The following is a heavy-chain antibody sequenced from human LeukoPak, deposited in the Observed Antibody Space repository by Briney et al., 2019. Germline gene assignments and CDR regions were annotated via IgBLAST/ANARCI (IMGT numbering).Heavy chain of an antibody. CDR3: ASTPLYYYYYMDV. CDR2: IILILGTA. Sequence: SVKVSCKSSGGTFSSYAIIWVRQAPGQGLEWMGGIILILGTANYAQKFQGRVTITTDESTSTVYMELRSLRSEDTAVYYCASTPLYYYYYMDVWGLGTTVTVSS. J-gene: IGHJ6*03. CDR1: GGTFSSYA. V-gene: IGHV1-69*05.